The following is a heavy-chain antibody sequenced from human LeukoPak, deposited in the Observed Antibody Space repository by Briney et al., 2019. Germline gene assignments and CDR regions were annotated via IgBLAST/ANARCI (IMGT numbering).Heavy chain of an antibody. J-gene: IGHJ2*01. CDR2: INHSGST. D-gene: IGHD1-1*01. CDR1: GGSFSGYY. Sequence: PSETLSLTCAVYGGSFSGYYWSWIRQPPGKGLEWIGEINHSGSTNYNPSLRSRVTISVHTSKNQFSLKLSSVTAADTAVYYCARYPGGYWYFDLWGRGTLVTVSS. V-gene: IGHV4-34*01. CDR3: ARYPGGYWYFDL.